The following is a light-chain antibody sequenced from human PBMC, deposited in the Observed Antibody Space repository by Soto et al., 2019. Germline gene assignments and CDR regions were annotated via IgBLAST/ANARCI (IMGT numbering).Light chain of an antibody. V-gene: IGLV1-44*01. CDR3: AAWDDSLNGHV. CDR1: SSNIGTNT. J-gene: IGLJ1*01. CDR2: ANN. Sequence: QSVLTQPPSASGTPGQRVTISCSGSSSNIGTNTGNWYQQLPGTAPKLLIYANNQRHSGVPDRFSGSKSGTSASLAISGRQSEDEADYYCAAWDDSLNGHVFGTGTKVTVL.